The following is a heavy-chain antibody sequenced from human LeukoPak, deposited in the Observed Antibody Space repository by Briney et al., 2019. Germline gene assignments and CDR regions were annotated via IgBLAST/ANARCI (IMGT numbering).Heavy chain of an antibody. D-gene: IGHD3-16*01. J-gene: IGHJ4*02. Sequence: ASLKVSCKASGYSFTSYGITWVRQAPGQGLEWMGWISTYDGHANYAQKLQGRVTMTIDTSTSTAYMELRSLRSDDTAVYYCARGEGPYDYVWGSWVYWGQGTLVTVSS. CDR3: ARGEGPYDYVWGSWVY. CDR1: GYSFTSYG. CDR2: ISTYDGHA. V-gene: IGHV1-18*01.